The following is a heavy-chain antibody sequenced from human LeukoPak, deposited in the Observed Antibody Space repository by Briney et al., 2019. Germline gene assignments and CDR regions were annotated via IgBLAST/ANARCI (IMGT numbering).Heavy chain of an antibody. D-gene: IGHD2-21*01. J-gene: IGHJ5*01. Sequence: PGGSLRLSCAASGFTFNNYAMSWVRQAPGKGLEWVSSLSDNGGSPYYADSVKGRFTISRDNSKNTLYLHMNSLRVEDTAVYYCAKDPETYSSRWFDSWGQGTLVTVSS. CDR3: AKDPETYSSRWFDS. CDR1: GFTFNNYA. V-gene: IGHV3-23*01. CDR2: LSDNGGSP.